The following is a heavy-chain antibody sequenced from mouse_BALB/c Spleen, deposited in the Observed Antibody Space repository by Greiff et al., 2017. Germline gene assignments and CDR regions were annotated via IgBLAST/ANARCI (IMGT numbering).Heavy chain of an antibody. Sequence: EVQLQQSGPELVKPGASVKMSCKASGYTFTSYVMHWVKQKPGQGLEWIGYINPYNDGTKYNEKFKGKATLTSDKSSSTAYMELSSLTSEDSAVYYCARDGSSYGFAYWGQGTLVTVSA. D-gene: IGHD1-1*01. CDR3: ARDGSSYGFAY. J-gene: IGHJ3*01. CDR1: GYTFTSYV. CDR2: INPYNDGT. V-gene: IGHV1-14*01.